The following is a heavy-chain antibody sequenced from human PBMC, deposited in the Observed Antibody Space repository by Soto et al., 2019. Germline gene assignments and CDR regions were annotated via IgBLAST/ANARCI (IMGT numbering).Heavy chain of an antibody. J-gene: IGHJ4*02. CDR3: ARGDGYCSRGSCYDPFDY. CDR1: GGSISSYY. D-gene: IGHD2-15*01. Sequence: KPSETLSLTCTVSGGSISSYYWSWIRQPPGKGLEWIGYIYYSGSTNYNPSLKSRVTISVDTSKNQFSLKLSSVTAADTAVYYCARGDGYCSRGSCYDPFDYWGQGTLVTVYS. V-gene: IGHV4-59*01. CDR2: IYYSGST.